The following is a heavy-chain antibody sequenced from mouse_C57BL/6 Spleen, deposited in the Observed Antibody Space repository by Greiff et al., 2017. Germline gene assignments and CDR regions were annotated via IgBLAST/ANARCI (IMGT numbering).Heavy chain of an antibody. J-gene: IGHJ4*01. CDR2: INPNNGGT. CDR1: GYTFTDYN. Sequence: EVKLQESGPELVKPGASVKMSCKASGYTFTDYNMHWVKQSHGKSLEWIGYINPNNGGTSYNQKFKGKATLTVNKSSSTAYLELSSLTSEDDAVDYCARGGGRGGYYAMDYWGQGTSVTVSS. V-gene: IGHV1-22*01. D-gene: IGHD3-3*01. CDR3: ARGGGRGGYYAMDY.